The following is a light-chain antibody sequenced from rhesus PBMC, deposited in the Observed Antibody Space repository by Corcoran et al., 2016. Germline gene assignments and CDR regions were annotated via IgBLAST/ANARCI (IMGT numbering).Light chain of an antibody. CDR2: AAS. CDR1: QGINKE. Sequence: DIQMTQSPSSLSASVGDRVTVTCRASQGINKELSWYQQKPGKAPTLLIYAASSLQAGVSFRFSASGSGTDYALPISSLPPEDVATYYCLHDYTTPLTFGGGTKVEI. V-gene: IGKV1-94*01. J-gene: IGKJ4*01. CDR3: LHDYTTPLT.